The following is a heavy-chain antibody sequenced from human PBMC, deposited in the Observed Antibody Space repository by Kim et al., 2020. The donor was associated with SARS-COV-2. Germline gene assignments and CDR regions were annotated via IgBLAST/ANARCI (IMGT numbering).Heavy chain of an antibody. Sequence: GGSLRLSCAASGFRFHEYAMHWVHQAPGKGLEWVSLISADGDNTYYADSVKGRFTISRDHSKNSLYLQMNSLRTEDTALYFCAKDVCSSTSCPYNYYYGMDVWGQGTTVIVSS. CDR2: ISADGDNT. J-gene: IGHJ6*02. CDR1: GFRFHEYA. V-gene: IGHV3-43*02. D-gene: IGHD2-2*01. CDR3: AKDVCSSTSCPYNYYYGMDV.